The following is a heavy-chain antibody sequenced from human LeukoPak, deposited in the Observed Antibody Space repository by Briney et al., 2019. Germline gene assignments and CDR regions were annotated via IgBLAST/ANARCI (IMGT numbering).Heavy chain of an antibody. V-gene: IGHV4-59*08. CDR3: ARSSGIDSLYFQH. D-gene: IGHD3-10*01. CDR2: IYYSGST. CDR1: GGSISSYY. J-gene: IGHJ1*01. Sequence: SETLSLTCTVSGGSISSYYWSWIRQPPGKGLEWIGYIYYSGSTNYNPSLKSRVTISVDTSKNQFSLKLSSVTAADTAVYYCARSSGIDSLYFQHWGQGTLVTVSS.